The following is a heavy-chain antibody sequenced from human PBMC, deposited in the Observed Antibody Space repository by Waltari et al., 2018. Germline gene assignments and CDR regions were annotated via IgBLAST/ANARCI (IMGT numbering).Heavy chain of an antibody. V-gene: IGHV1-69*08. CDR3: ARFGHGLPTRENAFDI. CDR1: GGTFSSYA. J-gene: IGHJ3*02. Sequence: QVQLVQSGAEVKKPGSSVKVSCKASGGTFSSYAISWVRQAPGQGLEWMGRIIPIFGTANYAQKFQGRVTITADKSTSTAYMELSSLRSEDTAVYYCARFGHGLPTRENAFDIWGQGTMVTVSS. D-gene: IGHD3-10*01. CDR2: IIPIFGTA.